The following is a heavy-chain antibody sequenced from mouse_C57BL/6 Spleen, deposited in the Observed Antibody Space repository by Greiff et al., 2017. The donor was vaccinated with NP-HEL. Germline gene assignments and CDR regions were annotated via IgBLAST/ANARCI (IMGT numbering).Heavy chain of an antibody. J-gene: IGHJ2*01. CDR1: GYTFTDYY. Sequence: EVQLQQSGPELVKPGASVKISCKASGYTFTDYYMNWVKQSHGKSLEWIGDINPNNGGTSYNQKFKGKATLTVDKSSSTAYMELRSLTSEDSAVYYGAQLDSSGYVRFDYWGQGTTLTVSS. V-gene: IGHV1-26*01. CDR3: AQLDSSGYVRFDY. CDR2: INPNNGGT. D-gene: IGHD3-2*02.